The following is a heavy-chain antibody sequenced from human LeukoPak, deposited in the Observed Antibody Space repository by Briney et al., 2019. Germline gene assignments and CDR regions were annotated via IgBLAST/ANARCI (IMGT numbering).Heavy chain of an antibody. J-gene: IGHJ4*02. D-gene: IGHD3-10*01. Sequence: PGGSLRLSCTASGFTFGDYIMSWVRQAPGKGLEWVSVIYSGGSTYYADSVKGRFTISRDNSKNTLYLQMNSLRAEDTAVYYCARDQRRFGELLRFDYWGQGTLVTVSS. CDR3: ARDQRRFGELLRFDY. V-gene: IGHV3-53*01. CDR2: IYSGGST. CDR1: GFTFGDYI.